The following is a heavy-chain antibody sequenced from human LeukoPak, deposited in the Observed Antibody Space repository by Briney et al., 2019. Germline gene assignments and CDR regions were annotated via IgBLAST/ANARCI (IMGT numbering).Heavy chain of an antibody. D-gene: IGHD5-24*01. V-gene: IGHV3-30*04. CDR3: ARGGSDGYNYRAFDI. J-gene: IGHJ3*02. CDR2: LSHDESNR. CDR1: GFTFSRSP. Sequence: GGSLRHSCAASGFTFSRSPMHWVRQAPGKGLEWVAILSHDESNRYYADSVRGRFNISRDDSKNTLYLQINSLTAEDTAMYYCARGGSDGYNYRAFDIWGQGTMVTVSS.